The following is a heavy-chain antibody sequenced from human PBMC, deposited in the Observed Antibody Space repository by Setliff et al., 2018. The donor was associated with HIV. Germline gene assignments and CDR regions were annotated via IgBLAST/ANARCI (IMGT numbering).Heavy chain of an antibody. V-gene: IGHV4-59*08. CDR3: ARDSDLDYSSSARWYFDL. D-gene: IGHD6-6*01. Sequence: SETLSLTCTVSGGSISEYYWSWIRQPPGKGLEWIGYIDYSGSTNYNASLKSRLTMSIDTSKSQFSLKLSSVTAADTAVYYCARDSDLDYSSSARWYFDLWGRGTLVTVSS. J-gene: IGHJ2*01. CDR2: IDYSGST. CDR1: GGSISEYY.